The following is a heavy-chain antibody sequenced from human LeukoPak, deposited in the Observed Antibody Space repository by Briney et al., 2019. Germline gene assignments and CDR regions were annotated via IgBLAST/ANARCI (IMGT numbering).Heavy chain of an antibody. V-gene: IGHV3-53*01. D-gene: IGHD6-19*01. CDR1: GFTVSSNY. J-gene: IGHJ6*02. Sequence: GGSLRLSCAASGFTVSSNYMSWVRQAPGKGLEWVSVIYSGGSTYYADPVKGRFTISRDNSKNTLYLQMSSLRAEDTAVYYCARDRTGIAVAGPETVYYYYGMDVWGQGTTVTVSS. CDR2: IYSGGST. CDR3: ARDRTGIAVAGPETVYYYYGMDV.